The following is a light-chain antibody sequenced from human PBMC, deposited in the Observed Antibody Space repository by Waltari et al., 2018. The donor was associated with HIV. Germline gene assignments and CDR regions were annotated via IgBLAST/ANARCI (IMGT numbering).Light chain of an antibody. CDR1: SSDVGGYNL. Sequence: QSALTQPASVSGSPGQSITISCTGTSSDVGGYNLVSWYQQPPGKAPKPMIYEVSKRPSGVSNRFSGSKSGNTASLTIAGLQAEDEADYYCCAYAVSTTYVIFGGGTELTVL. CDR2: EVS. J-gene: IGLJ2*01. CDR3: CAYAVSTTYVI. V-gene: IGLV2-23*02.